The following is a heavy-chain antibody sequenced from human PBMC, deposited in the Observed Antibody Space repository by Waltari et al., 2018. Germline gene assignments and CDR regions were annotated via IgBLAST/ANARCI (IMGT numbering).Heavy chain of an antibody. CDR1: GFTFSNFW. CDR3: ARGGSFNFDY. D-gene: IGHD3-10*01. CDR2: INQDGSQI. J-gene: IGHJ4*02. V-gene: IGHV3-7*01. Sequence: EVQLVESGGGLVQPGGSLRLSCAASGFTFSNFWMSWVRQAPGKGLEWVANINQDGSQIVYVDSVEGRFTISRDNAKDSLYLQVSSLRGEDTAVYYCARGGSFNFDYWGQGTLVTVSS.